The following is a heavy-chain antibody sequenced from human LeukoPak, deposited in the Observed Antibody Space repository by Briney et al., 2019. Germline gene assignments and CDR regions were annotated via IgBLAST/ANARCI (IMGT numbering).Heavy chain of an antibody. D-gene: IGHD3-10*01. J-gene: IGHJ4*02. Sequence: GGSLRLSCAASGCTFSRYAMSWVRQAPGKGLVWVSRINSDGSSTSYADSVKGRFTISRDNAKNTLYLQMNSLRAEDTAVYYCARGPFGSDIDYWGQGTLVNVSS. CDR1: GCTFSRYA. CDR2: INSDGSST. V-gene: IGHV3-74*01. CDR3: ARGPFGSDIDY.